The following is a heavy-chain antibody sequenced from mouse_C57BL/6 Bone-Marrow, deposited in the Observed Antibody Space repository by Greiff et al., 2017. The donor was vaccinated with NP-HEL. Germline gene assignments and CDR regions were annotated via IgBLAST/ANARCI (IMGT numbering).Heavy chain of an antibody. J-gene: IGHJ2*01. CDR2: INPYNGDT. CDR1: GYSFTGYF. CDR3: ARRPGLRGNYFDY. V-gene: IGHV1-20*01. Sequence: EVQLQQSGPELVKPGDSVKISCKASGYSFTGYFMNWVMQSHGKSLEWIGRINPYNGDTFYNQKFKGKATLTVDKSSSTAHMELRSLTSEDSAVYYCARRPGLRGNYFDYWGQGTTLTVSS. D-gene: IGHD1-1*01.